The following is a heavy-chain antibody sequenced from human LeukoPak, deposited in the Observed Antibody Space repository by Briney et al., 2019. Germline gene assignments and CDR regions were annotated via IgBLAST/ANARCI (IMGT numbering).Heavy chain of an antibody. V-gene: IGHV3-30-3*01. CDR2: ISYDGDKQ. CDR1: GFTFNTFA. CDR3: AKDENRGGATPLDY. D-gene: IGHD1-26*01. Sequence: GGSLRLSCAATGFTFNTFAMHWVRQAPGKGLEWLGLISYDGDKQIYPASVKGRFSFSRDNSNNTLYLQMNSLRTEDAAFYYCAKDENRGGATPLDYWGQGTLVTVSS. J-gene: IGHJ4*02.